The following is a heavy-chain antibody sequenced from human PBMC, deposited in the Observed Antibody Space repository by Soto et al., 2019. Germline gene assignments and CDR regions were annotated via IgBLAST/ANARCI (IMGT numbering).Heavy chain of an antibody. V-gene: IGHV3-48*02. CDR3: AREGNLRYCSSTSCYHTPLFDY. J-gene: IGHJ4*02. CDR2: ISSSSSTI. Sequence: PGGSLRLSCAASGFTFSSYSMNWVRQAPGKGLEWVSYISSSSSTIYYADSVKGRFTISRDNAKNSLYLQMNSLRDEDTAVYYCAREGNLRYCSSTSCYHTPLFDYWGQGTLVTVS. D-gene: IGHD2-2*01. CDR1: GFTFSSYS.